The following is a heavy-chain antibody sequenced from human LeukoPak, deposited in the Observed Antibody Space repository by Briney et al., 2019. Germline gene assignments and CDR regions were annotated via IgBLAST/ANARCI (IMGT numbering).Heavy chain of an antibody. CDR2: ISGSGGST. CDR3: ASSSWKRWYFDY. CDR1: GFTFSNYG. V-gene: IGHV3-23*01. Sequence: GGSLRLSCAASGFTFSNYGMSWVRQAPGKGLEWVSAISGSGGSTYYADSVKGRFTISRDNSKNTLYLQMNSLRAEDTAVYYCASSSWKRWYFDYWGQGTLVTVSS. D-gene: IGHD2-2*01. J-gene: IGHJ4*02.